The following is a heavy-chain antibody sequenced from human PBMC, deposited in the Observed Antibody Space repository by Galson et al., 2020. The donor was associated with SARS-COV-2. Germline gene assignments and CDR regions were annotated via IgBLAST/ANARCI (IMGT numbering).Heavy chain of an antibody. Sequence: GGSLRLSCAASGFTFSSYAMHWVRQAPGKGLEWVAVISYDGSNKYYADSVKGRFTISRDNSKNTLYLQMNSLRAEDTAVYYCASNSIMTRDYYYYYGMDVWGQGTTVTVSS. D-gene: IGHD4-17*01. V-gene: IGHV3-30*04. J-gene: IGHJ6*02. CDR3: ASNSIMTRDYYYYYGMDV. CDR1: GFTFSSYA. CDR2: ISYDGSNK.